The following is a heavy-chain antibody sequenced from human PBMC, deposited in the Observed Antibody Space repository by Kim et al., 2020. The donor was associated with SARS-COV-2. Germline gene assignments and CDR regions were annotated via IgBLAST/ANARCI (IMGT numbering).Heavy chain of an antibody. Sequence: VKGRFTISRDNSKNTLYLQMNSLRAEDTAVYYCAKDTASYCSGGSCYSYYWGQGTLVTVSS. CDR3: AKDTASYCSGGSCYSYY. D-gene: IGHD2-15*01. J-gene: IGHJ4*02. V-gene: IGHV3-23*01.